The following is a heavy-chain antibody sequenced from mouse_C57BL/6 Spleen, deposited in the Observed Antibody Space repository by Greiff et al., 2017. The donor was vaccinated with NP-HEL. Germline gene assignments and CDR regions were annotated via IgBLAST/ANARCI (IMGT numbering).Heavy chain of an antibody. D-gene: IGHD1-1*01. CDR1: GYAFSSSW. CDR2: IYPGDGDT. J-gene: IGHJ2*01. V-gene: IGHV1-82*01. Sequence: QVQLQQSGPELVKPGASVKISCKASGYAFSSSWMNWVKQRPGKGLEWIGRIYPGDGDTNYNGKFKGKATLTADKSSSTAYMQLSSLTSEDSAVYFCARSEYYGSRGYWGQGTTLTVSS. CDR3: ARSEYYGSRGY.